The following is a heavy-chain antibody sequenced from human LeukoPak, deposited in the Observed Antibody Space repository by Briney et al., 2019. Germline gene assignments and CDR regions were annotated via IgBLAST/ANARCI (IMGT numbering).Heavy chain of an antibody. J-gene: IGHJ5*02. CDR3: ARDLGDPLWFGSNWFDP. Sequence: GRSLRLSCAASGFTFSSYAMHWVRQAPGKGLEGVAVISYDGSNKYYADSVKGRFTISRDNSKNTLYLQMNSLRAEDTAVYYCARDLGDPLWFGSNWFDPWGQGTLVTVSS. CDR2: ISYDGSNK. D-gene: IGHD3-10*01. CDR1: GFTFSSYA. V-gene: IGHV3-30-3*01.